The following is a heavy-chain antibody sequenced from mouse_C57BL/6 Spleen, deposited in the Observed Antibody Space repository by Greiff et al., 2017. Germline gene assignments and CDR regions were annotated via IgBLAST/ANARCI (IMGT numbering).Heavy chain of an antibody. CDR3: AIYYYGGRWYFDV. Sequence: QVQLQQPGAELVKPGASVKVSCKASGYTFTSYWMHWVKQRPGQGLEWIGGIHPSDSDTNYNQKFKGKATLTVDKSSSTAYMQLSSLTSEDSAVYYCAIYYYGGRWYFDVWGTGTTVTVSS. D-gene: IGHD1-1*01. V-gene: IGHV1-74*01. CDR1: GYTFTSYW. J-gene: IGHJ1*03. CDR2: IHPSDSDT.